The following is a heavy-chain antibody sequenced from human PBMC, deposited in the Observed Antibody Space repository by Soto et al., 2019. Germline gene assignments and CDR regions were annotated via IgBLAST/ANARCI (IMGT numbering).Heavy chain of an antibody. J-gene: IGHJ4*02. D-gene: IGHD1-7*01. V-gene: IGHV3-23*01. CDR1: GFTFNIYA. Sequence: GGSLRLSCAASGFTFNIYAMSWVRQAPGKGLEWVSTISGGGGGATYYGDSVKGRFTISRDTYKNTLSLQMNSLRGDDTAVYYCAKVASNWYYTRYYFDYWGQGTLVTVSS. CDR3: AKVASNWYYTRYYFDY. CDR2: ISGGGGGAT.